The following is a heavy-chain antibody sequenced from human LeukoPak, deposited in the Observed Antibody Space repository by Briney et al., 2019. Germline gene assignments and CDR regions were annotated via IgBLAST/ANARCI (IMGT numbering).Heavy chain of an antibody. CDR1: GFTFSSYS. V-gene: IGHV3-23*01. CDR3: AKDGEMATMPQFFDY. J-gene: IGHJ4*02. Sequence: PGGSLRLSCGASGFTFSSYSMNWVRQAPGKGLEWVSAIDSSGSSTYYADSVEGRFTISRDNSKNTMYLRMNSLRAEDAAVYYCAKDGEMATMPQFFDYWGQGTLVTVSS. D-gene: IGHD5-24*01. CDR2: IDSSGSST.